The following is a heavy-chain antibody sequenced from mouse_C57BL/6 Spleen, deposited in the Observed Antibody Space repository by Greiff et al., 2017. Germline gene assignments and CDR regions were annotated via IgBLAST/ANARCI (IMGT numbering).Heavy chain of an antibody. CDR2: IYPGSGST. CDR3: ARSAIYDGYYDYAMDY. CDR1: GYTFTSYW. D-gene: IGHD2-3*01. J-gene: IGHJ4*01. V-gene: IGHV1-55*01. Sequence: VKLQQPGAELVKPGASVKMSCKSSGYTFTSYWITWVKQRPGQGLEWIGDIYPGSGSTNYNEKFKSKATLTVDTSSSTAYMQLSSLTSEDSAVYYCARSAIYDGYYDYAMDYWGQGTSVTVSS.